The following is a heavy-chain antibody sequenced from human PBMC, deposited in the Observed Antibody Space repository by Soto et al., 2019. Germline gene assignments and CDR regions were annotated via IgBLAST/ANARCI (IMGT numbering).Heavy chain of an antibody. V-gene: IGHV4-39*01. CDR1: GGSISSSSYY. Sequence: SETLSLTCTVSGGSISSSSYYWGWIRQPPGKGLEWIGSIYYSGSTYYNPSLKSRVTISVDTSKNQFSLKLSSVTAADTAVYYCAVAGTEFDYWGQGTLVTVSS. CDR3: AVAGTEFDY. CDR2: IYYSGST. J-gene: IGHJ4*02. D-gene: IGHD1-1*01.